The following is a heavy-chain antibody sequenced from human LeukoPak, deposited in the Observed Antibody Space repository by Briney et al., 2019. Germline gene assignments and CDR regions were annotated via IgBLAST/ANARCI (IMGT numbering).Heavy chain of an antibody. Sequence: GGSLRLSCAASGFTFSSYSMNWVRQAPGKGLEWVSSISSSSSYIYYADSVKGRFTISRDNAKNTLYLQMNSLRAEDTAVYYCASIYSPDAFDIWGQGTMVTVSS. CDR3: ASIYSPDAFDI. CDR1: GFTFSSYS. CDR2: ISSSSSYI. D-gene: IGHD6-13*01. V-gene: IGHV3-21*01. J-gene: IGHJ3*02.